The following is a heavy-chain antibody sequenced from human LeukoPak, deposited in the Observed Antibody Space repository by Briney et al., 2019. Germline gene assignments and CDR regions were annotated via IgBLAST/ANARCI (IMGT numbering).Heavy chain of an antibody. J-gene: IGHJ4*02. Sequence: GGSLRLSCAASGFTFSSYSMNWVRQAPGKGLEWVSSISSSSSYIYYADSVKGRFTISRDNAKNSLYLQMNSLRAEDTAVYYCARAQLPAGHTYYDSSGYVSFDYWGQGTLVTVSS. CDR1: GFTFSSYS. CDR3: ARAQLPAGHTYYDSSGYVSFDY. V-gene: IGHV3-21*01. D-gene: IGHD3-22*01. CDR2: ISSSSSYI.